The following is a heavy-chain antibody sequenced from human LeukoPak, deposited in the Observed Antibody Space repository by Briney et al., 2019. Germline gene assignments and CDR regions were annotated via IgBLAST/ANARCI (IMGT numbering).Heavy chain of an antibody. Sequence: GRSLRLSCAASGFTFSSYAMHWVRQAPGKGLEWVAVISYDGSNKYYADSVKGRFTISRDNSKNTLYLQMNSLRAEDTAVYYCARDRHCSNGVCQNPPGMDVWGQGTMVTVSS. CDR2: ISYDGSNK. J-gene: IGHJ6*02. D-gene: IGHD2-8*01. CDR3: ARDRHCSNGVCQNPPGMDV. CDR1: GFTFSSYA. V-gene: IGHV3-30-3*01.